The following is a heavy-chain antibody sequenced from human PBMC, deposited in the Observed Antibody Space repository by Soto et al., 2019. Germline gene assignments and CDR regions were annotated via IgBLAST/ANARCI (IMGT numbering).Heavy chain of an antibody. CDR3: TTTYSSGGAFDF. V-gene: IGHV3-15*07. CDR1: GFTFNYAW. D-gene: IGHD6-19*01. J-gene: IGHJ4*02. Sequence: GGSLRLSCAASGFTFNYAWMNWVRQAPGKGLEWVGRVKNKIDGGTTDYAAPVKGRFTISRDDSKNTMYLQMNSLKSEDTAVYYCTTTYSSGGAFDFWGQGILVTVSS. CDR2: VKNKIDGGTT.